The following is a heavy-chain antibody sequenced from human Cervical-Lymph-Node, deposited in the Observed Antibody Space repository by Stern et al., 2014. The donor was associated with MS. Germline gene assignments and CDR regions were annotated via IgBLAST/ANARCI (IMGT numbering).Heavy chain of an antibody. V-gene: IGHV3-30*18. CDR2: ISYDGSNK. J-gene: IGHJ6*02. Sequence: VQLVESGGGVVQPGRSLRLSCAASGFTFSSYGMHWVRQAPGKGLEWVAVISYDGSNKYYADSVKGRFIISRDNSKNTLYLQMNSLRAEDTAVYYCAKSSSPSHYYYYGMDVWGQGTTVTVSS. D-gene: IGHD6-6*01. CDR3: AKSSSPSHYYYYGMDV. CDR1: GFTFSSYG.